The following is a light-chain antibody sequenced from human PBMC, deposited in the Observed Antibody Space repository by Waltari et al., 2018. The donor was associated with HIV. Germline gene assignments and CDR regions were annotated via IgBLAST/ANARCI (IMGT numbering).Light chain of an antibody. V-gene: IGKV3-15*01. CDR3: QQYRVWPRYT. Sequence: EVVLTQSPLTVSVSPGDRVPLSCRASDSLGNNIAWYQQKPGQTPRLVVYGGSTRATGLAVRFSGSGSRTDFTHTFNTLKSEDIAIYFCQQYRVWPRYTLGQRTKVDIK. J-gene: IGKJ2*01. CDR2: GGS. CDR1: DSLGNN.